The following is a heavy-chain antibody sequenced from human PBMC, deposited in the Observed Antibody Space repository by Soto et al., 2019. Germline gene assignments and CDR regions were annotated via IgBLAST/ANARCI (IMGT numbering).Heavy chain of an antibody. J-gene: IGHJ4*02. CDR2: ISSSSSNR. D-gene: IGHD5-12*01. CDR3: AGDSGHGGSDDY. V-gene: IGHV3-48*02. CDR1: GFTFSSYS. Sequence: EVQLVESGGGLVQPGGSLRLSCAASGFTFSSYSLTWVRQAPGKGLEWISYISSSSSNRFYAESVKGRFTISRDTAKNSLYLQSKCLSYEDTAVYWCAGDSGHGGSDDYWGQGPLVTVSA.